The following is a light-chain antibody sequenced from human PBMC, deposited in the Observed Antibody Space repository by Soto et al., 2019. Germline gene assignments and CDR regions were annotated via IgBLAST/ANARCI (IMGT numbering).Light chain of an antibody. J-gene: IGKJ1*01. Sequence: ILMARSPASLSVSPGDRATLACRASQSVRKDLAWYQQKPGQAPKLLIYATSTLHSGVPSRFSGSGSGTDFTLTISSLQPEDFATYYCQQNYNCPRTFGQGTKVDIK. CDR2: ATS. V-gene: IGKV1-6*01. CDR1: QSVRKD. CDR3: QQNYNCPRT.